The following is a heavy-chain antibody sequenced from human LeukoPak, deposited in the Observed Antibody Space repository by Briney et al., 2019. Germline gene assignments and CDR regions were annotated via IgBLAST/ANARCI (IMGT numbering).Heavy chain of an antibody. CDR2: IYGNDGK. V-gene: IGHV2-5*08. J-gene: IGHJ4*02. CDR1: GFSLSTSPMC. Sequence: SGPALVKPTQTLTLTCTFSGFSLSTSPMCVSWIRQPPGKALEWLALIYGNDGKHYSPSLKSRLTITKDTSKNHVVVTMANMDPVDTATYYCAHRRSSSFDYWGQGTLVTVSS. D-gene: IGHD6-6*01. CDR3: AHRRSSSFDY.